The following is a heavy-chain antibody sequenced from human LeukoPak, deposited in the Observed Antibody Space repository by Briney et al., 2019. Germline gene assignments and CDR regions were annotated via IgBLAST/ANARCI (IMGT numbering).Heavy chain of an antibody. CDR3: ARLDSRSFDY. Sequence: GGSLRLSCAASGFTFSSYSMNWVRKAPGKGLEWVSSISSSSSYIYYEDSVQGRFTISRDNANDSLYLQMNSLRAEDTAVYYCARLDSRSFDYWGQGTLVTVSS. V-gene: IGHV3-21*01. CDR2: ISSSSSYI. J-gene: IGHJ4*02. CDR1: GFTFSSYS.